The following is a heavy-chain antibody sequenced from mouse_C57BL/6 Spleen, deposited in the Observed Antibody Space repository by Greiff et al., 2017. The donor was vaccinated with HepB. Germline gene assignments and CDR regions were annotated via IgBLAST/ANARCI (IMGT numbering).Heavy chain of an antibody. J-gene: IGHJ1*03. D-gene: IGHD1-1*01. CDR1: GYTFTSYW. V-gene: IGHV1-69*01. Sequence: QVQLQQPGAELVMPGASVKLSCKASGYTFTSYWMHWVKQRPGQGLEWIGEIDPSDSYTNYKQKFKGKSTLTVDKSTSTAYMQLSSLTSEDSAVYYCDFYGSRGYFDVWGTGTTVTVSS. CDR3: DFYGSRGYFDV. CDR2: IDPSDSYT.